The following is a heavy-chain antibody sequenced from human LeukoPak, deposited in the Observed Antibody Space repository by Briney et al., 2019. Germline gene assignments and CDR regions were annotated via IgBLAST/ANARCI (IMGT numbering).Heavy chain of an antibody. V-gene: IGHV4-59*01. D-gene: IGHD3-10*01. CDR2: IYYSGST. CDR1: GGSISSYC. Sequence: PSETLSLTCTVSGGSISSYCWSWIRQPPGKGLEWIGYIYYSGSTNYNPSLKSRVTISVDTSKNQFSLKLSSVTAADTAVYYCAREGSMVRGVLDYWGQGTLVTVSS. J-gene: IGHJ4*02. CDR3: AREGSMVRGVLDY.